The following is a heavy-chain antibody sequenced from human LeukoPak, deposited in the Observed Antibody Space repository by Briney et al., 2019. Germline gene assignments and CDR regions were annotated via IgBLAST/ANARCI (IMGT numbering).Heavy chain of an antibody. CDR2: ISAYNGNT. V-gene: IGHV1-18*01. CDR3: ARPSGYCSSTSCYLGY. J-gene: IGHJ4*02. Sequence: GASVKVSCKASDYTFTSYGISWVRQAPGQGLEWMGWISAYNGNTNYAQKLQGRVTMTTDTSTSTAYMELRSLRSDDTAVYYCARPSGYCSSTSCYLGYWGQGTLVTVSS. D-gene: IGHD2-2*03. CDR1: DYTFTSYG.